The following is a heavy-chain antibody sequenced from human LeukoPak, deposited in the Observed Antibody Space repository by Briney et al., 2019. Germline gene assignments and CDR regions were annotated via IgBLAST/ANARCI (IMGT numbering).Heavy chain of an antibody. CDR3: AKLHSYQIDY. CDR1: GFTLRDYY. D-gene: IGHD2-15*01. CDR2: ISDSGSTI. Sequence: GGSLRLSCAASGFTLRDYYMSWIRQAPGKGLEWVSYISDSGSTIYYADSVKGRFTISRDTAKNSLSLQMNSLRAEDTAVYYCAKLHSYQIDYWGQGSLVTVSP. J-gene: IGHJ4*02. V-gene: IGHV3-11*01.